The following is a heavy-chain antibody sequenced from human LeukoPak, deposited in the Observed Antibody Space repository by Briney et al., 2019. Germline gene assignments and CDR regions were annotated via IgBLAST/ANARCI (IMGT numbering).Heavy chain of an antibody. CDR3: ARDTAQSLSLYGVVDF. V-gene: IGHV3-30-3*01. CDR2: ISNDGSTK. Sequence: GGSLRLSCAASGFSFSRNAMHWVRQAPGKGLEWLAVISNDGSTKKYADSVKGRFTISRDNSKNSLSLQVNSLRGEDTAVYYCARDTAQSLSLYGVVDFWGQGTLVTVSS. J-gene: IGHJ4*02. D-gene: IGHD2-21*02. CDR1: GFSFSRNA.